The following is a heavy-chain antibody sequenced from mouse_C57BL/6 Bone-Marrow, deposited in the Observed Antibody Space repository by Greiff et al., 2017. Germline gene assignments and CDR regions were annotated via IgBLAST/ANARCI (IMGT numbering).Heavy chain of an antibody. CDR1: GFSFNTYA. V-gene: IGHV10-1*01. Sequence: EVKLMESGGGLVQPKGSLKLSCAASGFSFNTYAMNWVRQAPGKGLEWVARIRSKSNNYATYYADSVKDRFTISRDDSESMLYLQMNNLKTEDTAMYYCVRFRGYFDVWGTGTTVTVSS. CDR2: IRSKSNNYAT. CDR3: VRFRGYFDV. J-gene: IGHJ1*03.